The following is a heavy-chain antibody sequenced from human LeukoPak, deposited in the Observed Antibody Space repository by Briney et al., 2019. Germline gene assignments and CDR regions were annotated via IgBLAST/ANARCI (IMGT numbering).Heavy chain of an antibody. Sequence: GSSVKVSCKASGGTFSSYAISWVRQAPGQGLEWMGGIIPIFGTANYAQKFQGRVTITADESTSTAYMELSSLRSEDTAVYYCARDRVTMVRGVIGYGMDVWGKGTKVTVSS. CDR2: IIPIFGTA. D-gene: IGHD3-10*01. CDR1: GGTFSSYA. CDR3: ARDRVTMVRGVIGYGMDV. J-gene: IGHJ6*04. V-gene: IGHV1-69*01.